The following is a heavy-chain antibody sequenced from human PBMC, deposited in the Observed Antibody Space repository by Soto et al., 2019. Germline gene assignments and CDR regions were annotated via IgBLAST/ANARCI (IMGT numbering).Heavy chain of an antibody. CDR3: ASSSLYGMDV. CDR2: ISYSGKP. J-gene: IGHJ6*02. CDR1: GGSLIRGSYY. Sequence: QTRSFTGSVSGGSLIRGSYYWPWIRPPAGEGLEWIGNISYSGKPYYSPSLERRLIISIDTSQNQLSLKVGSVTAADTAVYYCASSSLYGMDVWCQGTTVT. V-gene: IGHV4-30-4*01.